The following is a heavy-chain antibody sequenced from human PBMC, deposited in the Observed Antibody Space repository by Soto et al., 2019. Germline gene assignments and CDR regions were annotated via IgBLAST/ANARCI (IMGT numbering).Heavy chain of an antibody. Sequence: QVQLVESGGGVVQPGRSLRLSCAASGFTFSSYGMHWVRQAPGKGLEWVAVISYDGSNKYYADSVKGRFTISRDNSKNXLYLQMNSLRAEDTAVYYCAKDNRRQWLVKDGMDVWGQGTTVTVSS. CDR1: GFTFSSYG. CDR3: AKDNRRQWLVKDGMDV. CDR2: ISYDGSNK. V-gene: IGHV3-30*18. J-gene: IGHJ6*02. D-gene: IGHD6-19*01.